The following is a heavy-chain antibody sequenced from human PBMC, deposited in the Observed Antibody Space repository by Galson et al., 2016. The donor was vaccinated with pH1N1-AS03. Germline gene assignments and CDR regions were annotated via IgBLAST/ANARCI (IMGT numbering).Heavy chain of an antibody. J-gene: IGHJ3*01. CDR1: GYTFTGNY. Sequence: SVKVSCKASGYTFTGNYLHWVRQAHGQGLEWVGWINPNSVDTSYAQKFQGRVTMTRDTSISAAFLELSRLRSDDTAVFYCARVLFGIACGESSAFDLW. CDR2: INPNSVDT. CDR3: ARVLFGIACGESSAFDL. D-gene: IGHD6-13*01. V-gene: IGHV1-2*02.